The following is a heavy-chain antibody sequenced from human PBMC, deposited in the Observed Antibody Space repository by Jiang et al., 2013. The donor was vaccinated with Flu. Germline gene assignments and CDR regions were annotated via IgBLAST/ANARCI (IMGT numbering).Heavy chain of an antibody. V-gene: IGHV3-48*01. CDR3: AREMTTTYF. J-gene: IGHJ2*01. CDR2: IGSSSRFT. CDR1: GFIFDNYN. Sequence: VQLVESGGGLVQPGGSLRLSCVASGFIFDNYNMNWVRQAPGKGLEWVAYIGSSSRFTYYADSVKGRLTVARDNVKNSLYLQMNSLRPEDTAVYYCAREMTTTYF. D-gene: IGHD1-1*01.